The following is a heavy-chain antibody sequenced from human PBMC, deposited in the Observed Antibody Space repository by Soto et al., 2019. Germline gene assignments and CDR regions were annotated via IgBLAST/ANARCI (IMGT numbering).Heavy chain of an antibody. CDR3: ARDGPKAFEEWP. Sequence: GASVKVSCTASGGTFSSYAISWVRQAPGQGLEWMGRIIPILGIANYAQKFQGRVTITADKSTSTAYMELSSLRSEDTAVYYCARDGPKAFEEWPWGQGTLVTVSS. V-gene: IGHV1-69*04. D-gene: IGHD2-8*01. CDR1: GGTFSSYA. CDR2: IIPILGIA. J-gene: IGHJ5*02.